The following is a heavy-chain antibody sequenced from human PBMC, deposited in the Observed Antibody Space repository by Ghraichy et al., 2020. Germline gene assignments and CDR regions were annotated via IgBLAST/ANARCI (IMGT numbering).Heavy chain of an antibody. V-gene: IGHV2-5*01. CDR3: AHKHDSSGYWDYYFDY. Sequence: SGPTLVKPTQTLTLTCTFSGFSLSTSGVGVGWIRQAPGKALEWLALIYWNDDKRYSPSLKSRLTITKDTYKNQVVLRMTNMDPVDTATYYCAHKHDSSGYWDYYFDYWGQGTLVTVSS. CDR2: IYWNDDK. CDR1: GFSLSTSGVG. J-gene: IGHJ4*02. D-gene: IGHD3-22*01.